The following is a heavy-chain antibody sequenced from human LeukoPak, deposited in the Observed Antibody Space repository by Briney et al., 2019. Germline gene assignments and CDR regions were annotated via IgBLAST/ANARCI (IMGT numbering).Heavy chain of an antibody. D-gene: IGHD2-21*01. CDR3: ARAHIVGFDYYYYLDV. J-gene: IGHJ6*03. V-gene: IGHV3-21*01. CDR1: GFTFSSYS. Sequence: PGGSLRLSCAASGFTFSSYSMNWVRQTPGKGGLEWVASIGFTTSYIYYADSVKGRFTISRDNAKNSLFLQMNSLRADDTAVYYCARAHIVGFDYYYYLDVWGRGTTVTVSS. CDR2: IGFTTSYI.